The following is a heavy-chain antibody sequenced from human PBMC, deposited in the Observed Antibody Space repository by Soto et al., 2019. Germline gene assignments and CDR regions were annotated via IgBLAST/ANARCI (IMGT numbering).Heavy chain of an antibody. Sequence: SETLSLTCSVSGGSINPYFWSWIRQSPGKGLEWIGYIHHSGSTKYNPSLTSRVTISVDTSKNQFSLKLTSVTAADTALYFCTRVQGSGSSDYWGQGTLVTVSS. V-gene: IGHV4-59*01. CDR2: IHHSGST. CDR1: GGSINPYF. CDR3: TRVQGSGSSDY. D-gene: IGHD6-6*01. J-gene: IGHJ4*02.